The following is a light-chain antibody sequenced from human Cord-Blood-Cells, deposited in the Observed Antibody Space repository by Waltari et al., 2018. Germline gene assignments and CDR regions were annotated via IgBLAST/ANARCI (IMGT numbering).Light chain of an antibody. V-gene: IGKV3-15*01. CDR3: QQYNNWPPYT. CDR1: QSVSSN. CDR2: GAS. Sequence: EIVMTQSPATLSVSPGERATLSCRASQSVSSNLAWYQQKPGQAPRLLIDGASTRATGIPARFSGRGSGTEFTLTISSLQAEDFAVYYCQQYNNWPPYTFGQGTKLEIK. J-gene: IGKJ2*01.